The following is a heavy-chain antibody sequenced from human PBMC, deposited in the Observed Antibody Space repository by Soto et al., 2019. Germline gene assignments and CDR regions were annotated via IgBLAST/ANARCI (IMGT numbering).Heavy chain of an antibody. CDR2: ISSSGSTI. J-gene: IGHJ3*02. V-gene: IGHV3-11*01. CDR1: GFTLSDYY. Sequence: GGSLRLSCAASGFTLSDYYMSWIRQAPGKGLEWVSYISSSGSTIYYADSVKGRFTISRDNAKNSLYLQMNSLRAEDTAVYYCARDPSIAVAGIDAFDIWGQGTMVTVSS. D-gene: IGHD6-19*01. CDR3: ARDPSIAVAGIDAFDI.